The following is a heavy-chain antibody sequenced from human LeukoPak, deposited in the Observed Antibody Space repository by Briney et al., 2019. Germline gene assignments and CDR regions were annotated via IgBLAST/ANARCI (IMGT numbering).Heavy chain of an antibody. V-gene: IGHV4-39*01. CDR2: IYNTGTT. CDR1: GGSISGTTFY. Sequence: NTSETLSLTCTVSGGSISGTTFYWAWIRQPPGKGLEWIGTIYNTGTTYHNPSLKSRVTKSVDTSKNQFSLKLSSVTAADTAVYYCARLPDYDFWSGYSPFDYWGQGTLVTVSS. J-gene: IGHJ4*02. CDR3: ARLPDYDFWSGYSPFDY. D-gene: IGHD3-3*01.